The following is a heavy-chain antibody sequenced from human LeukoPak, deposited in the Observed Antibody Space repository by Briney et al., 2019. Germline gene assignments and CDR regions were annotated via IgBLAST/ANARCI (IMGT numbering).Heavy chain of an antibody. CDR2: IYYSGST. J-gene: IGHJ3*02. Sequence: PSETLSLTCTVSGGSISSYYWSWIRQPPGKGLEWIGYIYYSGSTNYNPSLKSRVTMSVDTSKNQFSLKLSSVTAADTAVYYCARRLYGDYIDAFDIWGQGTMVTVSS. V-gene: IGHV4-59*08. D-gene: IGHD4-17*01. CDR1: GGSISSYY. CDR3: ARRLYGDYIDAFDI.